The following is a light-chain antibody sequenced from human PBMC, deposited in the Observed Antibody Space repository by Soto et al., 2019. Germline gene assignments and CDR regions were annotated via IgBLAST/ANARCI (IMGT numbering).Light chain of an antibody. V-gene: IGKV3-15*01. CDR3: QQYHIWPPWT. CDR2: AAS. Sequence: DIVMTQSPATLSVSPGERATLSCRASQSLSSNLAWYQQKPGQAPRLLIYAASTRATGIPARFSGSGSGTESTLTISSLQSEDFAVYYCQQYHIWPPWTFGQGTKVDIK. CDR1: QSLSSN. J-gene: IGKJ1*01.